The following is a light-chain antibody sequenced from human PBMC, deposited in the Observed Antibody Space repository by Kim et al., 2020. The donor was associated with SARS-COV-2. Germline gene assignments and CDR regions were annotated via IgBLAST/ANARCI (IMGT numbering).Light chain of an antibody. V-gene: IGKV3-20*01. J-gene: IGKJ4*01. CDR2: GAS. CDR1: QSMRMY. CDR3: QQYETVPVT. Sequence: LSPGERATLSCRASQSMRMYLAWYQLKPGQAPRLLFSGASSRATGIPDRFSGSGSGTDVTLTVSRLEPEDFAVYYCQQYETVPVTFGGGTKVDIK.